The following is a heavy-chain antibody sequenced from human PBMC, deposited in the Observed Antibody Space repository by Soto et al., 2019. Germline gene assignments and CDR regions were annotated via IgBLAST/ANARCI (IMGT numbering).Heavy chain of an antibody. CDR2: ISSSSSTT. J-gene: IGHJ4*02. CDR3: ARGVVGGTTD. V-gene: IGHV3-48*02. Sequence: GGSLRLSCAASGFTFRSYSMNWVRQSPGKGLEWVSYISSSSSTTYYADSVKGRFTISRDNAKNSLYLQMNSLRDEDTALCYCARGVVGGTTDWGQGTLVTVSS. CDR1: GFTFRSYS. D-gene: IGHD1-26*01.